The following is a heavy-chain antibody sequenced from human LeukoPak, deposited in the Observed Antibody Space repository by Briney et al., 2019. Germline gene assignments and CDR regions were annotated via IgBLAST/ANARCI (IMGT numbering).Heavy chain of an antibody. CDR1: GGSISGYY. V-gene: IGHV4-31*03. D-gene: IGHD3-22*01. J-gene: IGHJ4*02. CDR2: IYYSGST. Sequence: SETLSLTCTVSGGSISGYYWSWIRQHPGKGLEWIGYIYYSGSTYYNPSLKSRVTISVDTSKNQFSLKLSSVTAADTAVYYCARARDYDSSGYYCDYWGQGTLVTVSS. CDR3: ARARDYDSSGYYCDY.